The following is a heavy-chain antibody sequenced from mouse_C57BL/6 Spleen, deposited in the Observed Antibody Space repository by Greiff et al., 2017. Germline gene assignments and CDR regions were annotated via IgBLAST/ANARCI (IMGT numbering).Heavy chain of an antibody. CDR3: ARIEDYYGSSPYYYAMDY. D-gene: IGHD1-1*01. CDR2: INPSTGGT. CDR1: GYSFTGYY. V-gene: IGHV1-42*01. Sequence: VQLQQSGPELVKPGASVKISCKASGYSFTGYYMNWVKQSPEKSLEWIGEINPSTGGTTYNQKFKAKATLTVDKSSSTAYMQLKSLTSEDSAVYYCARIEDYYGSSPYYYAMDYWGQGTSVTVSS. J-gene: IGHJ4*01.